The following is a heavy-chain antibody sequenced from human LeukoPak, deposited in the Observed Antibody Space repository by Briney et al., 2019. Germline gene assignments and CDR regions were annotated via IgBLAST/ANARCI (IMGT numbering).Heavy chain of an antibody. CDR2: ISPSGGST. CDR3: ARGRSPTYYDFWSGYYGGDNYYYYYMDV. Sequence: GASVKVSCKAFGYTFTSNYMHWVRQAPGQGPEWMGVISPSGGSTTYAQKFQGRVTLTRDMSTSTDYLELSSLRSEDTAVYYCARGRSPTYYDFWSGYYGGDNYYYYYMDVWGKGTTVTVSS. CDR1: GYTFTSNY. V-gene: IGHV1-46*01. J-gene: IGHJ6*03. D-gene: IGHD3-3*01.